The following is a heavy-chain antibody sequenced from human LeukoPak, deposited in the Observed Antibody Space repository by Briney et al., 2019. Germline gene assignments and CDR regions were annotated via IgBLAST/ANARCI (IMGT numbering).Heavy chain of an antibody. V-gene: IGHV4-59*01. D-gene: IGHD1-7*01. CDR1: GDSIRSSY. CDR2: IYYSGST. CDR3: ARVQRAGTTDY. J-gene: IGHJ4*02. Sequence: SETLSLTCTVSGDSIRSSYWSWIRQPPGKGLEWIGYIYYSGSTSYNPSLKSRVTMSVDPSKNQFSLKLSAVTPADTAVYYCARVQRAGTTDYWGQGTLVTVSS.